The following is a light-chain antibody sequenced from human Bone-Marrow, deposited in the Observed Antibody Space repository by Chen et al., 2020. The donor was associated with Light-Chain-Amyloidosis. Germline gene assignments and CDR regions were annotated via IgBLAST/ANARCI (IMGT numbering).Light chain of an antibody. Sequence: QSALTQPAPVSGAPGPSITISCTGSSSDVGTYNLVSWYQHHPGKAPKLIIYEAKKRPSGVSNRFSGSRSGYTASLTISGLQAEDEADYYCCSYAGRGKMFGGGTKLTVL. J-gene: IGLJ3*02. V-gene: IGLV2-23*01. CDR3: CSYAGRGKM. CDR1: SSDVGTYNL. CDR2: EAK.